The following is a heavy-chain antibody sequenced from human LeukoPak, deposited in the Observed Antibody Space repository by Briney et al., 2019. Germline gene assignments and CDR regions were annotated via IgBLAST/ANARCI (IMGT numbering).Heavy chain of an antibody. CDR2: IYYSGST. J-gene: IGHJ6*03. CDR1: GGCISSYY. CDR3: ARDVPMYSGSHLYYYMDV. D-gene: IGHD1-26*01. V-gene: IGHV4-59*01. Sequence: SETLSLTCTVSGGCISSYYWSWIRQPPGKGLEWIGYIYYSGSTNYNPSLKSRVTISVDTSKNQFSLKLSSVTAADTAVYYCARDVPMYSGSHLYYYMDVWGKGTTVTVSS.